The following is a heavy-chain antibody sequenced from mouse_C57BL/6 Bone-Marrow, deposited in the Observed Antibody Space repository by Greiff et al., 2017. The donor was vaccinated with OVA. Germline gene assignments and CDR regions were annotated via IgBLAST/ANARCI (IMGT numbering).Heavy chain of an antibody. CDR3: ARSTMITTGAYYYAMDY. CDR1: GYTFTSYW. V-gene: IGHV1-50*01. CDR2: IDPSDSYT. Sequence: VQLQQPGAELVKPGASVKLSCKASGYTFTSYWMQWVKQRPGQGLEWIGEIDPSDSYTNYNQKFKGQATLTVDTSSSTAYMQLSSLTSEDSAVYYCARSTMITTGAYYYAMDYWGQGTSVTVSS. D-gene: IGHD2-4*01. J-gene: IGHJ4*01.